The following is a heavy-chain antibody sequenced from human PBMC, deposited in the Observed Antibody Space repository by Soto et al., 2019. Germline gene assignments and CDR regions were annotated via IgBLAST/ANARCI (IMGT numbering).Heavy chain of an antibody. V-gene: IGHV1-18*01. CDR1: GYTFTNYG. CDR2: ISGYNDKT. J-gene: IGHJ4*02. Sequence: QVQLVQSGPEVKKSGASVKVSCKASGYTFTNYGISWVRQAPGQGLEWMGWISGYNDKTKYAQKFQDRVTMTTDTSTSTAYMELWTLRSDDTALYYCARTFDYFDYWGQGTLVTVSS. CDR3: ARTFDYFDY.